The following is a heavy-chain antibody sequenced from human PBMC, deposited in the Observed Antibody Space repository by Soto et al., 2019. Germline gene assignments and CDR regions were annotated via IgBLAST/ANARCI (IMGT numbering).Heavy chain of an antibody. D-gene: IGHD2-2*01. V-gene: IGHV1-69*02. CDR2: IVPILGIA. CDR3: ARSQGSSTSLEIYYYYYYGMDV. Sequence: SVKVSCKASGGTFSSYTISWVRQAPGQGLEWMGRIVPILGIANYAQKFQGRVTITADESTSTAYMELSSLRSEDTAVYYCARSQGSSTSLEIYYYYYYGMDVWGQGTTVTVSS. CDR1: GGTFSSYT. J-gene: IGHJ6*02.